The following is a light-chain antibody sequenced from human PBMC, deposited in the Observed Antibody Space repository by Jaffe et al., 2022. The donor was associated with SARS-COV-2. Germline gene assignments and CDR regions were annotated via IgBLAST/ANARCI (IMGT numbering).Light chain of an antibody. CDR3: QVWDSSTGGV. CDR2: RDS. CDR1: NIGSKN. V-gene: IGLV3-9*01. J-gene: IGLJ1*01. Sequence: SYELTQPLSVSVALGQTARITCGGNNIGSKNVHWYQQKPGQAPVLVIYRDSNRPSGIPERFSGSNSGNTATLTISRAQAGDEADYYCQVWDSSTGGVFGTGTKVTVL.